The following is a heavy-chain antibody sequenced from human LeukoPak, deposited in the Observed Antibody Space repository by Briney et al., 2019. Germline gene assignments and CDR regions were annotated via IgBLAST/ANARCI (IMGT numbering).Heavy chain of an antibody. V-gene: IGHV1-8*02. Sequence: ASVKVSCKASGYTFTSYDINWVRQTTGQGLEWMGWINPHSGTTDYAQKFQGRVTMTRDTSTDTIYMELSSLRSEDTAVYYCARGGWYGKWGNNAMDVWGQGTTATVSS. D-gene: IGHD3-10*01. CDR3: ARGGWYGKWGNNAMDV. CDR1: GYTFTSYD. CDR2: INPHSGTT. J-gene: IGHJ6*02.